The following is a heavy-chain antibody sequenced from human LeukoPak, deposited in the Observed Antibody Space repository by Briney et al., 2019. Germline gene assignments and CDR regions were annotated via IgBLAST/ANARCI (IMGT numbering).Heavy chain of an antibody. CDR3: ARDYRGTIEAAWGFDY. CDR1: SGSISTSY. CDR2: ISTSRST. J-gene: IGHJ4*02. V-gene: IGHV4-4*07. D-gene: IGHD6-25*01. Sequence: SETLSLTCTVSSGSISTSYWSWIRQPAGKGLEWIGRISTSRSTNYNPSLKSRVTMSIDTSKNQFSLKLSSVTAADTAVYYCARDYRGTIEAAWGFDYWGQGTLVTVSS.